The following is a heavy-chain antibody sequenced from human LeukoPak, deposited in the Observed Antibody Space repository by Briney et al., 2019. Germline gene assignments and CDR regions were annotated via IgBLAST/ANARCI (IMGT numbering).Heavy chain of an antibody. CDR3: ARVTPLYYYYMDV. Sequence: SETLSLTCTVSGGSISSYYWSWIRQPPGKGLEWIGHIYYSGSTNYNPSLKSRVTISVDTSKNQFSLKLSSVTAADTAVYYCARVTPLYYYYMDVWGKGTTVTVSS. J-gene: IGHJ6*03. CDR2: IYYSGST. V-gene: IGHV4-59*01. CDR1: GGSISSYY.